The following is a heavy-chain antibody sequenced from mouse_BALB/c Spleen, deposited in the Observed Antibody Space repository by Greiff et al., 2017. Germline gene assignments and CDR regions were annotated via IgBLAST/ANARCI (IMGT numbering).Heavy chain of an antibody. J-gene: IGHJ2*01. CDR1: GFTFSSYT. V-gene: IGHV5-12-2*01. D-gene: IGHD4-1*01. CDR2: ISNGGGST. CDR3: ARQGDWDFDY. Sequence: EVHLVESGGGLVQPGGSLKLSCAASGFTFSSYTMSWVRQTPEKRLEWVAYISNGGGSTYYPDTVKGRFTISRDNAKNTLYLQMSSLKSEDTAMYYCARQGDWDFDYWGQGTTLTVSS.